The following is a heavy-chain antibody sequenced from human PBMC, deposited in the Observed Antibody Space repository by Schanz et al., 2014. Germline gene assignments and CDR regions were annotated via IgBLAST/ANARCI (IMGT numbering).Heavy chain of an antibody. V-gene: IGHV4-39*01. CDR3: ARHGPLAGIPLDY. CDR2: VFYTGTT. CDR1: GGSINSNSYY. J-gene: IGHJ4*02. D-gene: IGHD6-19*01. Sequence: QLQLQESGPGLVKPSETLSLICSVSGGSINSNSYYWGWIRQPPGKGLEWIGNVFYTGTTYTNPPLRSRPPLPVETSNNQFPLKRTSVTAADTAVYFCARHGPLAGIPLDYWGRGTLVTVSS.